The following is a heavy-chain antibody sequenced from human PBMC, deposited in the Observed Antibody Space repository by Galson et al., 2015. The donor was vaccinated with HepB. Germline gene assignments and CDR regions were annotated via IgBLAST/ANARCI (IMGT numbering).Heavy chain of an antibody. CDR3: ARVDCSGGSCYRRNYYYYYGMDV. Sequence: SETLSLTCAVYGGSFSGYYWSWIRQPPWKGLEWLGEINHSGSTNYNPSLKSRVTISVDTSKNQFSLKLSSVTAADTAVYYCARVDCSGGSCYRRNYYYYYGMDVWGQGTTVTVSS. D-gene: IGHD2-15*01. J-gene: IGHJ6*02. V-gene: IGHV4-34*01. CDR1: GGSFSGYY. CDR2: INHSGST.